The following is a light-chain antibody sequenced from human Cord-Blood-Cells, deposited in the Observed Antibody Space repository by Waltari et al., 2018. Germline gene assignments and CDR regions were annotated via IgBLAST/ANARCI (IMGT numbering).Light chain of an antibody. Sequence: QPALTQPASVSGPPGHSITLSCTGTSGDVGSYNLVSWYQQHPGKAPKLMIYEVSKRPSGVSNRFSGSKSGNTASLTISGLQAEDEADYYCCSYAGSSTLVFGGGTKLTVL. CDR1: SGDVGSYNL. J-gene: IGLJ2*01. V-gene: IGLV2-23*02. CDR2: EVS. CDR3: CSYAGSSTLV.